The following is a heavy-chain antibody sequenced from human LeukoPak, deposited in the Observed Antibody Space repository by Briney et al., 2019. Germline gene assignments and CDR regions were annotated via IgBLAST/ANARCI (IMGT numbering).Heavy chain of an antibody. CDR1: GGSISSSSHF. D-gene: IGHD2-15*01. CDR2: IYYSGNT. V-gene: IGHV4-39*01. J-gene: IGHJ4*02. CDR3: ARHENIVVVVAATGFDN. Sequence: PSETLFLTCTVSGGSISSSSHFWTWIRQPPGKGLEWIGSIYYSGNTYYNSSLKSRVTISVDTSKNQFSLKLSSVTAADTAVYYCARHENIVVVVAATGFDNWGQGTLVTVSS.